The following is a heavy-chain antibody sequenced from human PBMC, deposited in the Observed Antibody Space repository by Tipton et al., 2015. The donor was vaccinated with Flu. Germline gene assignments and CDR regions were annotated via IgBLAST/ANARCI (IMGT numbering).Heavy chain of an antibody. D-gene: IGHD4-11*01. CDR3: ARRDYSNYVSDPKSWFDP. CDR1: GDSISSDFY. Sequence: TLSLTCAVSGDSISSDFYWAWIRQFPGKGLEWIGTVSRTGSTIYNPSLKSRVTISIDTSKNQFSLNMRSVTAADMAVYYCARRDYSNYVSDPKSWFDPWGHGILVTVSS. V-gene: IGHV4-38-2*01. CDR2: VSRTGST. J-gene: IGHJ5*02.